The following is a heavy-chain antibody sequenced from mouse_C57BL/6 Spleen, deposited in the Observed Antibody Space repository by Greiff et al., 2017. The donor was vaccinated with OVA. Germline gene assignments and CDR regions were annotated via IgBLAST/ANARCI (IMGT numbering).Heavy chain of an antibody. CDR2: LSYDGSN. CDR3: ARTGDGYSFDY. D-gene: IGHD2-3*01. J-gene: IGHJ2*01. Sequence: DVLLVASGPGLVKPSPSLSLTCSVTGYSITSGYYWNWIRQFPGHNLDWMGSLSYDGSNNYNPSLKNRISITRDTAQNQLFLKLNSVTTDDTATYYCARTGDGYSFDYWGQGTTLTVSS. CDR1: GYSITSGYY. V-gene: IGHV3-6*01.